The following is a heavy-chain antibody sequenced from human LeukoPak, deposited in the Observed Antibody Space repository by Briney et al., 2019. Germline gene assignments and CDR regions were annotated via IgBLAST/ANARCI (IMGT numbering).Heavy chain of an antibody. CDR1: GFTFTSFW. Sequence: PGGSLRLSCAASGFTFTSFWMSWVRLDPGKGLEWVANIKQDGSEKNYVDSVKGRFTISRDNAKNSLYLQINSLRAEDTAVYYCARIRTPSYYYDSSGYYSHYFDSWGQGTLVTVSS. V-gene: IGHV3-7*01. CDR2: IKQDGSEK. D-gene: IGHD3-22*01. J-gene: IGHJ4*02. CDR3: ARIRTPSYYYDSSGYYSHYFDS.